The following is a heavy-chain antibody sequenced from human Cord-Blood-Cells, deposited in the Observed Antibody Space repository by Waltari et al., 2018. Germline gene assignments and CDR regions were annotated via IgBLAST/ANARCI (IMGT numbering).Heavy chain of an antibody. D-gene: IGHD3-9*01. CDR1: GGSFSGYY. CDR3: ASKDYDILTGYPY. Sequence: QVQLQQWGAGLLKPSETLSLTCAVYGGSFSGYYWSWIRQPPGKGLEWIGEINHSGSTHYNPSLKSRVTVSVDTSKNQFSLKLSSVTAADTAVYYCASKDYDILTGYPYWGQGTLVTVSS. V-gene: IGHV4-34*01. CDR2: INHSGST. J-gene: IGHJ4*02.